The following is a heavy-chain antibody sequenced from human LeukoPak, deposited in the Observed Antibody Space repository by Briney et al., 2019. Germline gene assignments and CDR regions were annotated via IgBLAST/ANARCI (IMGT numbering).Heavy chain of an antibody. CDR1: GFTFNKYA. D-gene: IGHD3-16*02. CDR2: ISGSGGST. Sequence: GGSLRLSCTASGFTFNKYAMNWVRQAPGKGLEWVSGISGSGGSTYYADSVKGRFTISRDNSKNTVYLQMNSLRAEDTAVYYCASPYRLYAFDMWGQGTMVTVSS. J-gene: IGHJ3*02. V-gene: IGHV3-23*01. CDR3: ASPYRLYAFDM.